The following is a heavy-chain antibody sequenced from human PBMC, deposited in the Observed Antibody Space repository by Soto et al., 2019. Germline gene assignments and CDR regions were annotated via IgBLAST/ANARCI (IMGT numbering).Heavy chain of an antibody. J-gene: IGHJ6*03. Sequence: SETLSLTCAVYGGSFSGYYWNWIRQPPGKGLEWIGEIDHSGSTKYNPSLKSRVTISVDTSKNQFSLKVSSVTAVDTAVYYCARDLGLRSAGDLYYYYMDVWGKGTTVTVSS. D-gene: IGHD5-12*01. CDR3: ARDLGLRSAGDLYYYYMDV. CDR2: IDHSGST. CDR1: GGSFSGYY. V-gene: IGHV4-34*01.